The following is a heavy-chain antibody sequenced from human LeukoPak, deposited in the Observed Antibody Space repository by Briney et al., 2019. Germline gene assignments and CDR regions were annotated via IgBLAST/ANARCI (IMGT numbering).Heavy chain of an antibody. CDR3: AKSTFSMQAAGDFDY. Sequence: PGGSLRLSCAASGFTFSSYAMSWVRQAPGKGLEWVSAISGSGGSTYYADSVKGRFTISRDNSKNTLFLQMNTLRAEDTAVYYCAKSTFSMQAAGDFDYWGQGTLVTVSS. J-gene: IGHJ4*02. D-gene: IGHD6-13*01. CDR1: GFTFSSYA. CDR2: ISGSGGST. V-gene: IGHV3-23*01.